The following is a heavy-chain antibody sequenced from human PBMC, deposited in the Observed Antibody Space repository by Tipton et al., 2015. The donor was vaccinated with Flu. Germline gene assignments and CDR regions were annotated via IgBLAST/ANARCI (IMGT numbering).Heavy chain of an antibody. D-gene: IGHD6-13*01. V-gene: IGHV4-4*07. CDR3: ARSGSKGSSPDY. J-gene: IGHJ4*02. CDR1: GGSISSYY. Sequence: GLVKPSETLSLTCTVSGGSISSYYWSWIRQPAGKGLEWIGRMYTSGSTNYNPSLKSRVTMSVDTSKNQFSLNLTSVTAADTAVYYCARSGSKGSSPDYWGQGTLVTVSS. CDR2: MYTSGST.